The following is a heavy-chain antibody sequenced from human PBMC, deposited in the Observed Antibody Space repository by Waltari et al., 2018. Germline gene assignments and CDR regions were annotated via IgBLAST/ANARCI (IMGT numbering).Heavy chain of an antibody. D-gene: IGHD3-10*01. CDR2: IDTSGLP. CDR1: GGSISSGGYY. CDR3: ARTPHKMGRAVGHYYYGMDV. V-gene: IGHV4-61*02. J-gene: IGHJ6*02. Sequence: QVRLQESGPGLVKPSQTMSLTCTVSGGSISSGGYYWSWILQSAGKGLGWIGRIDTSGLPSYKPSPQRRVTLSGDTSKNQFSLTLSSVTAADTAVYYCARTPHKMGRAVGHYYYGMDVWGQGTTVTVSS.